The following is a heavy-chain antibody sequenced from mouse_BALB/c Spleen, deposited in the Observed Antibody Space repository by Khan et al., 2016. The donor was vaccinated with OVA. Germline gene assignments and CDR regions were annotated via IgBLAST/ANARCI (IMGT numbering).Heavy chain of an antibody. CDR1: GFSLTSSG. CDR2: IWGDGST. V-gene: IGHV2-3*01. Sequence: VQLVESGPGLVAPSQSLSITCTVSGFSLTSSGVGWVRQPPGKGLEWLGVIWGDGSTNYHSALISRLNINKDNSKSQVFLKLNSLQTDDTATYYCALYYYDRAWFAYWGQGTLVTVSA. D-gene: IGHD1-1*01. CDR3: ALYYYDRAWFAY. J-gene: IGHJ3*01.